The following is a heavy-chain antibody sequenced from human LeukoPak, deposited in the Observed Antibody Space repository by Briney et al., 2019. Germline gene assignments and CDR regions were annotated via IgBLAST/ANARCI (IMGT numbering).Heavy chain of an antibody. CDR2: INPSGGST. Sequence: GASVKVSCKASGYTFTSYYMHWVRQAPGQGLEWMGVINPSGGSTNYAEKFQGRVAVTRDTSTSTAYMELSSLRSEDTAVYYCARGAVAVLRSWFDPWGQGTLVTVSS. CDR3: ARGAVAVLRSWFDP. D-gene: IGHD6-19*01. V-gene: IGHV1-46*01. J-gene: IGHJ5*02. CDR1: GYTFTSYY.